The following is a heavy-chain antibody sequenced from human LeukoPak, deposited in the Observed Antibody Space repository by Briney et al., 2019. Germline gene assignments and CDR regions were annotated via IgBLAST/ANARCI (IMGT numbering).Heavy chain of an antibody. Sequence: SETLSLTCTVSGGSISSYYWSWIRQPPGKGLEWIGYIYYSGSTNYNPSLKCRVTISVDTSKIHFSLNLKSVTAADTAVYYCAREDGSSGYDDFWGQGTLVTVSS. V-gene: IGHV4-59*12. J-gene: IGHJ4*02. CDR1: GGSISSYY. CDR2: IYYSGST. CDR3: AREDGSSGYDDF. D-gene: IGHD5-12*01.